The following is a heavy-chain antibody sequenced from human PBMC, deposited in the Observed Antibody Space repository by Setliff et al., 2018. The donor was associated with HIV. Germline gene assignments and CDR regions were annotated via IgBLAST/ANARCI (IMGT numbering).Heavy chain of an antibody. D-gene: IGHD3-22*01. CDR1: GGSFSGYC. CDR2: INHSGST. Sequence: PSETLSLTCAVYGGSFSGYCWSWIRQPPGKGLEWIGEINHSGSTNYNPSLKSRVTISVDTSKNQFSLKLSSVTAADTAVYYCARATGHLYYDDATGYVLRAFDIWGQGTMVTVSS. V-gene: IGHV4-34*01. CDR3: ARATGHLYYDDATGYVLRAFDI. J-gene: IGHJ3*02.